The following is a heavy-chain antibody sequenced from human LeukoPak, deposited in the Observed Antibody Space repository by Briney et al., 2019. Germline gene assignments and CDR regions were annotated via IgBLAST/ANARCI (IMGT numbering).Heavy chain of an antibody. Sequence: PGGSLRLSCAASGFAFSSYAMNWVRQAPGKGLYWVSTICGEGEKTYYTDSVKGRFTISRDNSKNTLYLQMNRLRAEDTAVYYCAKTVAGENWGQGTLVTVSS. CDR2: ICGEGEKT. D-gene: IGHD6-19*01. V-gene: IGHV3-23*01. CDR3: AKTVAGEN. CDR1: GFAFSSYA. J-gene: IGHJ4*02.